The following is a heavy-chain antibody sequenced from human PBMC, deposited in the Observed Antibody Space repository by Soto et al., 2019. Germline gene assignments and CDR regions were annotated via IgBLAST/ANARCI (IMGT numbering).Heavy chain of an antibody. D-gene: IGHD2-21*02. CDR2: VWYDGSHQ. CDR1: GFTFSSYG. CDR3: ARDLRRLATARSELDC. J-gene: IGHJ4*02. V-gene: IGHV3-33*01. Sequence: QVQVLESGGGVVQPGRSLRLSCAASGFTFSSYGMHWVRQAPGKGLEWVALVWYDGSHQYYTDSVKGRFTISRDNSKNTLYLQMNSLRAEDTAVYYCARDLRRLATARSELDCWGQGTLVTVSS.